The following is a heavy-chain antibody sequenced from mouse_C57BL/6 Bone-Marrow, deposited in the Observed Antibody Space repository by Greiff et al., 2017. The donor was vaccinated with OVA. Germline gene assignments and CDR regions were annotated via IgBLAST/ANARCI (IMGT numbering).Heavy chain of an antibody. V-gene: IGHV1-75*01. J-gene: IGHJ2*01. CDR1: GYTFTDYY. D-gene: IGHD4-1*01. Sequence: VKLVESGPELVKPGASVKISCKASGYTFTDYYINWVKQRPGQGLEWIGWIFPGSGSTYYNEKCKGKATLTVDKSSSTAYMLLSSLTSEDSAVYFGARTLGFDYWGQGTTLTVSS. CDR3: ARTLGFDY. CDR2: IFPGSGST.